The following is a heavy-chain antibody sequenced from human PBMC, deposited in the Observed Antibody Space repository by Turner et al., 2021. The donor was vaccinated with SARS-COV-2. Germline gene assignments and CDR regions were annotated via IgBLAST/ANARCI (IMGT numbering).Heavy chain of an antibody. J-gene: IGHJ4*02. D-gene: IGHD2-21*01. V-gene: IGHV4-39*01. Sequence: QVPLQESGPGLVKPSETLSPSCTVTGVSIPSPTFFWGWIRQSTGKGLVWMGTFSYSGSTFYNPSFKGLVTMSADPSKRQFFLRLTSVTAADTAVYYCARLYHHDTSCVDFWGQGTQVTVSS. CDR2: FSYSGST. CDR1: GVSIPSPTFF. CDR3: ARLYHHDTSCVDF.